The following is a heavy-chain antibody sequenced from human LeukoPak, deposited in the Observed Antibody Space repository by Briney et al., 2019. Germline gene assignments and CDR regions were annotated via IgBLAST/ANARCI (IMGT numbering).Heavy chain of an antibody. CDR2: INSDGSST. D-gene: IGHD6-19*01. V-gene: IGHV3-74*01. CDR1: GFTFSSYW. CDR3: ARLGGIAVTGAIDY. Sequence: GGSLRLSCAASGFTFSSYWMHWVRQAPGKVLVWVSRINSDGSSTTYADSVKGRFTISRDNAKNTLYLQMNSLRAEDTAVYYCARLGGIAVTGAIDYWGQGTLVTVSS. J-gene: IGHJ4*02.